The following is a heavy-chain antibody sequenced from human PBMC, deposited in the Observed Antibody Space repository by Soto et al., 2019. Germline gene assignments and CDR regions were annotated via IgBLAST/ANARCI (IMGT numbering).Heavy chain of an antibody. CDR3: ATQRTSVVTKAYFDV. CDR2: IYYSVRT. V-gene: IGHV4-39*01. Sequence: SETLSLTCTVTGDSINSRSYYWGWIRQPPGKGLEWIGSIYYSVRTYNNPSLMSRVSMSIDTSKDQFSLKLKSVTAAETALYFRATQRTSVVTKAYFDVWGPGSRVTVSS. J-gene: IGHJ4*02. D-gene: IGHD2-21*02. CDR1: GDSINSRSYY.